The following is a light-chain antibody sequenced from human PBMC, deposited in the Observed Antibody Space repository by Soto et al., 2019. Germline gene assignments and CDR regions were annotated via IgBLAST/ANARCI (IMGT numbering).Light chain of an antibody. CDR3: QQSYGTPLT. Sequence: DMEMTQSPLSLSASVGDRVTITCRASQSISHYLNWYQHKPGKVPQLLIYAASSLQSGVPTRFSGSGSGTDLTLTINSLQREEFANYYCQQSYGTPLTFGGGTKIEIK. J-gene: IGKJ4*02. CDR2: AAS. CDR1: QSISHY. V-gene: IGKV1-39*01.